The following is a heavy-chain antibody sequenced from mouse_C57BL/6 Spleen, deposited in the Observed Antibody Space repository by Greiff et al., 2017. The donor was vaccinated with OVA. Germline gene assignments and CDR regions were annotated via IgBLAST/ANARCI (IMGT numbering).Heavy chain of an antibody. CDR3: ARETTVVADFDY. D-gene: IGHD1-1*01. CDR2: IDPEDGET. Sequence: EVKLMESGAELVKPGASVKLSCTASGFNIKDYYMHWVKQRTEQGLEWIGRIDPEDGETKYAPKFQGKATITADTSSNTAYLQLSSLTSEDTAVYYCARETTVVADFDYWGQGTTLTVSS. V-gene: IGHV14-2*01. J-gene: IGHJ2*01. CDR1: GFNIKDYY.